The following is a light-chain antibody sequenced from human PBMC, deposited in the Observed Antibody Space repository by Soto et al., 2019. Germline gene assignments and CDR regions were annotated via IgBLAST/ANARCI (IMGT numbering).Light chain of an antibody. CDR2: SAS. J-gene: IGKJ4*01. V-gene: IGKV3-15*01. CDR3: QQLNNWPPLA. CDR1: QFVSTN. Sequence: EVVMTQSPATLSVSPGERATLSCRASQFVSTNLAWYQQKPGQAPRLLIYSASTRATGIPARFSGSGSGTEFTLTIRSLQSEDSAVYYCQQLNNWPPLALGGGTKVEIK.